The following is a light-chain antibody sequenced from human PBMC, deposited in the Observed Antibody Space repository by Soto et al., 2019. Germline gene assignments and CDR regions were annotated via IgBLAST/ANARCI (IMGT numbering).Light chain of an antibody. V-gene: IGLV1-47*01. CDR1: SSNMGSNY. Sequence: QSVLTQTPSASGTPGQRVTISCSGSSSNMGSNYVYWYQQLPGTAPKLLIYRNNQRPSGVPDRFSGSKSGTSASLAISGLRSEDEADYYCAAWDDSLSVVFGGGTKLTVL. CDR2: RNN. CDR3: AAWDDSLSVV. J-gene: IGLJ2*01.